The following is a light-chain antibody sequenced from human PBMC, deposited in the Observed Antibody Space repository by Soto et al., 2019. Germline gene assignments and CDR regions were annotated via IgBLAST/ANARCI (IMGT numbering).Light chain of an antibody. CDR1: QSIGKH. CDR2: GAS. J-gene: IGKJ5*01. CDR3: QQSYSSPTT. V-gene: IGKV1-39*01. Sequence: DIQMTQSPSFLSASVGDRVTITCRASQSIGKHLNWYQQKPGKAPKFLIYGASTLHSGVPSRFTGSGSGTDFTLTVNSLQPEDFATYYCQQSYSSPTTFGQGTRLEI.